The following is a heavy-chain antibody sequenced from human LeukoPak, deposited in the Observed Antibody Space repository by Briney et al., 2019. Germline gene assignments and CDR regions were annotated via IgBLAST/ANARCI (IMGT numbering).Heavy chain of an antibody. J-gene: IGHJ4*02. CDR3: ARAYGQIFDY. CDR1: GGSLSGYY. D-gene: IGHD3-16*01. Sequence: SETLSLTCAVYGGSLSGYYWSWIRQPPGKGLEWIGEINHSGSTNYNPSLKSRVTISVDTSKNQFSLKLSSVTAADTAVYYCARAYGQIFDYWGQGTLVTVSS. CDR2: INHSGST. V-gene: IGHV4-34*01.